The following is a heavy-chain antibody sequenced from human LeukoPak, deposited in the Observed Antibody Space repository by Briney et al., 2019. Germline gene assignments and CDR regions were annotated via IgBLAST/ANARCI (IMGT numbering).Heavy chain of an antibody. CDR1: GGTFSSYA. Sequence: SVKVSCKASGGTFSSYAISWVRQAPGQGLEWMGGIIPIFGTANYAQKFQGRVTITADEPTSTAYMELSSLRSEDTAVYYCATLEGILGYCSGGSCYDNWFDPWGQGTLVTVSS. V-gene: IGHV1-69*13. CDR2: IIPIFGTA. D-gene: IGHD2-15*01. J-gene: IGHJ5*02. CDR3: ATLEGILGYCSGGSCYDNWFDP.